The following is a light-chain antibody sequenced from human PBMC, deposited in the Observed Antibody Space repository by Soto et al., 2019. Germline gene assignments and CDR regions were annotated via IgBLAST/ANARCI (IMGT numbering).Light chain of an antibody. J-gene: IGLJ2*01. CDR1: SSDIGAYNY. CDR2: EVS. Sequence: QSVLTQPPSASGSSGQSVTISCTGTSSDIGAYNYVSWYQQHPGKAPKVIISEVSERPSGVPDRFSGSKSGNTAYLTVSGLQYDDEADYYCSSYAGVNMMIFGGGTKVTVL. CDR3: SSYAGVNMMI. V-gene: IGLV2-8*01.